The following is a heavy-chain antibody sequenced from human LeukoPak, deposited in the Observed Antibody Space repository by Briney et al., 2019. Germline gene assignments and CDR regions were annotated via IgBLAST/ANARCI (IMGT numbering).Heavy chain of an antibody. V-gene: IGHV1-58*02. D-gene: IGHD3-22*01. Sequence: SVKVSCKASGFTFTSSAMQWVRQARGQRLEWIGWIVVGSGNTNYAQKFQGRVTMTRDTSTSTVYMELSSLRSEDTAMYYCARDRTHYYESSGYYSRWEYWGQGTLVTVSS. J-gene: IGHJ4*02. CDR3: ARDRTHYYESSGYYSRWEY. CDR2: IVVGSGNT. CDR1: GFTFTSSA.